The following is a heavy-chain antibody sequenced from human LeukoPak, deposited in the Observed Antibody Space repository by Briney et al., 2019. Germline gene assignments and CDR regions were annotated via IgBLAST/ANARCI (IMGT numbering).Heavy chain of an antibody. CDR2: INWSGDST. V-gene: IGHV3-20*04. CDR3: ARLIVGATPAAFDY. J-gene: IGHJ4*02. D-gene: IGHD1-26*01. CDR1: VFTFDDYG. Sequence: GGSLRLSCAASVFTFDDYGMSWVRQAPGKGLEWVSGINWSGDSTAYADSVKGRFTISRDNAKNSLYVQMNSLRAEDTALYYCARLIVGATPAAFDYWGQGTLVTVSS.